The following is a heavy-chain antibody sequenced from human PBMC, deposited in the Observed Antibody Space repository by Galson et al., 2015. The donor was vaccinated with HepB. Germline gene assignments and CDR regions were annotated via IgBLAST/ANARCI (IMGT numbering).Heavy chain of an antibody. CDR3: AKDLQLWGGYDY. CDR1: GLTFSSYA. CDR2: ISGSGGST. J-gene: IGHJ4*02. V-gene: IGHV3-23*01. Sequence: SLRLSCAASGLTFSSYAMSWVRQAPGKGLEWVSAISGSGGSTYYADSVKGRFTISRDNSKNTLYLQMNSLRAEDTAVYYCAKDLQLWGGYDYWGQGTLVTVSS. D-gene: IGHD5-18*01.